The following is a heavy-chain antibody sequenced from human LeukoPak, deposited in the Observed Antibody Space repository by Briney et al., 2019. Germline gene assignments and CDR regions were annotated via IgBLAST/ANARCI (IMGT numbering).Heavy chain of an antibody. CDR1: GYPINNAYY. Sequence: QVQLQESGPGLVKPSETLSLTCGVSGYPINNAYYWVWIRQPPGKGLEWIGSLYHPDSTYYNPSLKSRVTMSVDTSRNQFSLRLSFVTAADTAVYYCARQYDSYFYYYLDLWGTGTTVTVSS. D-gene: IGHD2-2*01. J-gene: IGHJ6*03. V-gene: IGHV4-38-2*01. CDR3: ARQYDSYFYYYLDL. CDR2: LYHPDST.